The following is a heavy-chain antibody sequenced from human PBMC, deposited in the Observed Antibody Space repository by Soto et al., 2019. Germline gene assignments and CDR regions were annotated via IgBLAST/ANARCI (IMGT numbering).Heavy chain of an antibody. J-gene: IGHJ6*02. CDR1: GFTFSSYA. D-gene: IGHD2-2*01. Sequence: GGSLRLSCAASGFTFSSYAMSWVRQAPGKGLEWVSAIRGSGCSTYYADSVKGRFTITKDNSKNTLYLQMNSLRAEDTAVYSCAKEAYIVVVPAGLGMDVWGQGTTVTVSS. CDR2: IRGSGCST. V-gene: IGHV3-23*01. CDR3: AKEAYIVVVPAGLGMDV.